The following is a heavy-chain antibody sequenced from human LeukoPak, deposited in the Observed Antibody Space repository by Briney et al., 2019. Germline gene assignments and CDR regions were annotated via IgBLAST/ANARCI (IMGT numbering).Heavy chain of an antibody. CDR3: AREAPHAYCGGNCYSYFQH. CDR2: ISAYNGNT. D-gene: IGHD2-21*02. CDR1: GYTFTSYA. V-gene: IGHV1-18*01. Sequence: ASVKVSCKASGYTFTSYAMHWVRQAPGQRLEWMGWISAYNGNTNYAQKLQGRVTLTTDTSTSTAYMELRSLRSDDTAVYYCAREAPHAYCGGNCYSYFQHWGQGTLATVSS. J-gene: IGHJ1*01.